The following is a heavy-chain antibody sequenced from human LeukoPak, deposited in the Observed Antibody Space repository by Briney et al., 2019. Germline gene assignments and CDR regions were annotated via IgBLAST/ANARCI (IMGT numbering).Heavy chain of an antibody. J-gene: IGHJ6*02. Sequence: GASVNVSCKASGGTFSIYAISWVRQAPGQGLEWMGGIIPIFGTANYAQKFQGRVTITADESTSTAYMELSSLRSEDTAVYYCARSNFSMVRGGHYYYYGMDVWGQGTTVTVSS. D-gene: IGHD3-10*01. CDR3: ARSNFSMVRGGHYYYYGMDV. V-gene: IGHV1-69*13. CDR1: GGTFSIYA. CDR2: IIPIFGTA.